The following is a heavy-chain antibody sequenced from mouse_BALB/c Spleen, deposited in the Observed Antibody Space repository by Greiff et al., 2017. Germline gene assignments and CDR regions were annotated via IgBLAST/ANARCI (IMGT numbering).Heavy chain of an antibody. D-gene: IGHD1-1*01. CDR2: IWRGGST. V-gene: IGHV2-5-1*01. J-gene: IGHJ3*01. CDR1: GFSLTSYG. Sequence: QVQLQQSGPSLVQPSQSLSITCTVSGFSLTSYGVHWVRQSPGKGLEWLGVIWRGGSTDYNAAFMSRLSITKDNSKSQVFFKMNSLQADDTAIYYCAKNLFITGTGFAYWGQGTLVTVSA. CDR3: AKNLFITGTGFAY.